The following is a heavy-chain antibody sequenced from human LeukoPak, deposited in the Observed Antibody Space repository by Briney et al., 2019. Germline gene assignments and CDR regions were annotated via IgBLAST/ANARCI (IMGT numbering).Heavy chain of an antibody. Sequence: ASETLSLTCTVSGGSISSYYWSWIRQPPGKGLEWIGYIYYSGSTNYNPSLKSRVTISVDTSKNQFSLKLSSVTAADTAVYYCARDAFYYGSGRRPYNWFDPWGQGTLVTVSS. V-gene: IGHV4-59*01. J-gene: IGHJ5*02. CDR2: IYYSGST. CDR1: GGSISSYY. CDR3: ARDAFYYGSGRRPYNWFDP. D-gene: IGHD3-10*01.